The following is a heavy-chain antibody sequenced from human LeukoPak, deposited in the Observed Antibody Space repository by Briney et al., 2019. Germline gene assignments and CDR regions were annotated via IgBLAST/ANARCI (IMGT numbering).Heavy chain of an antibody. D-gene: IGHD6-19*01. CDR2: INPNSGGT. Sequence: ASVKVSCKASGYTFTGYYMHWVRQAPGQGLEWMGWINPNSGGTNYAQKFQGRVTMTRDTSISTAYMELGRLRSDDTAVYYCARVRTYSSGWYHLDYWGQGTLVTVSS. J-gene: IGHJ4*02. CDR1: GYTFTGYY. CDR3: ARVRTYSSGWYHLDY. V-gene: IGHV1-2*02.